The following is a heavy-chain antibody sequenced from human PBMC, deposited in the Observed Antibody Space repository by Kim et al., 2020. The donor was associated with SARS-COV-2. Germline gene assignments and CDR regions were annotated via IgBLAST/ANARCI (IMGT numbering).Heavy chain of an antibody. CDR2: IYSGGST. D-gene: IGHD3-10*01. J-gene: IGHJ6*02. V-gene: IGHV3-53*04. CDR1: GFTVSSNY. CDR3: ARDREEKWFVESKGYYYGMDV. Sequence: GGSLRLSCAASGFTVSSNYMSWVRQAPGKGLEWVSVIYSGGSTYYADSVKGRFTISRHNSKNTLYLQMNSLRAEDTAVYSCARDREEKWFVESKGYYYGMDVWGQGTTVTVSS.